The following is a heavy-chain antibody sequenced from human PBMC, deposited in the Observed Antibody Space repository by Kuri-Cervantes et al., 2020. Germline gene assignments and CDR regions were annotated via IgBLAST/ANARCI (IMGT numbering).Heavy chain of an antibody. CDR3: AKETVTGTPRRGYLDL. Sequence: SETLSLTCAVYGESLSVYYWSWIRQPPGKGLEWIGEINHSGSTNYNPSLKSRVTISVDTSKKQFSLKLSSVTAADTAVYYCAKETVTGTPRRGYLDLWGRGTLVTVSS. V-gene: IGHV4-34*01. D-gene: IGHD4-17*01. CDR2: INHSGST. CDR1: GESLSVYY. J-gene: IGHJ2*01.